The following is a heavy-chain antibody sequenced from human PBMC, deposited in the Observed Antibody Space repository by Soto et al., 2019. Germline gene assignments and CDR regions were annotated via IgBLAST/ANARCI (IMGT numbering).Heavy chain of an antibody. Sequence: QVQLVQSEAEVKKPGASVKVSCKASGYTFTSYGISWVRQAPGQGLEWMGWISAYNGNTNYAQKLQGRVTMTTDTSTSTDYMELRSLRSDDTAVYYCARDWPLTMIPPPSIWGQGTLVTVSS. CDR3: ARDWPLTMIPPPSI. V-gene: IGHV1-18*01. J-gene: IGHJ4*02. CDR1: GYTFTSYG. D-gene: IGHD3-22*01. CDR2: ISAYNGNT.